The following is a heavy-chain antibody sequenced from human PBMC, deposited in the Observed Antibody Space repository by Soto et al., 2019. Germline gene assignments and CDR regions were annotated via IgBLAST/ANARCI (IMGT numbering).Heavy chain of an antibody. D-gene: IGHD4-17*01. CDR1: GGSISSDY. Sequence: SETLSLTCTVSGGSISSDYWSWIRQPPGKGLEWIGYIYYSGSTNYNPSLKSRVTISVDTSKNQFSLKLSSATAADTAVYYCARGGDYGDYGEDYYYGMDGWGQGTTVTVSS. V-gene: IGHV4-59*01. CDR2: IYYSGST. J-gene: IGHJ6*02. CDR3: ARGGDYGDYGEDYYYGMDG.